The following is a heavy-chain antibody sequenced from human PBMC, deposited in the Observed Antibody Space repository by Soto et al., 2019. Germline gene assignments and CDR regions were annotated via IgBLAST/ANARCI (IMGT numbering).Heavy chain of an antibody. CDR3: AKGGTNDHSPLDF. J-gene: IGHJ4*02. V-gene: IGHV3-23*05. Sequence: GGSLRLSCAASGFTFGTYAMSWVRQAPGKGLEWVSTIDNSGGITYYADSVKGRFTISRDNSKNTLYLQMNSLRTEDTAVFYCAKGGTNDHSPLDFCGQRSPVTVSS. CDR2: IDNSGGIT. CDR1: GFTFGTYA. D-gene: IGHD2-8*01.